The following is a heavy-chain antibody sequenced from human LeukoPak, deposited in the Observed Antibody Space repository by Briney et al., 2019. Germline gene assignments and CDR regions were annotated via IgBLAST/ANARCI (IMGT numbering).Heavy chain of an antibody. V-gene: IGHV3-30*03. J-gene: IGHJ4*02. CDR1: GFTFSSYG. Sequence: GGSLRLSCAASGFTFSSYGMHWVRQAPGKGLEWVAVISYDGSNKYYADSVKGRFTISRDNSKNTLYLQMNRLRSDDTAVYYCARDVGGVIHFDYWGQGTLVTVSS. D-gene: IGHD3-16*02. CDR2: ISYDGSNK. CDR3: ARDVGGVIHFDY.